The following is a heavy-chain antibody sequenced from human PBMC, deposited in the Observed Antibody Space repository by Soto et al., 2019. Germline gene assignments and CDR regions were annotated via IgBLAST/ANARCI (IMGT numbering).Heavy chain of an antibody. CDR1: GFTFSSYG. Sequence: GGSLRLSCAASGFTFSSYGVHWVRQAPGKGLEWVAVISYDGGAKYFGDSVKGRFTISRDNSKNTLYLEMNSLRAEDTAVYFCAKDRSGYDWYFDYWGQGTLVTVPS. CDR3: AKDRSGYDWYFDY. D-gene: IGHD5-12*01. CDR2: ISYDGGAK. J-gene: IGHJ4*02. V-gene: IGHV3-30*18.